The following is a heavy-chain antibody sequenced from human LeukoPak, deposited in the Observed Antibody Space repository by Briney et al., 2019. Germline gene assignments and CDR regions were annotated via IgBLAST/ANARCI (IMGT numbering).Heavy chain of an antibody. CDR1: GFTFSSYR. D-gene: IGHD6-19*01. CDR3: ARDTYASGWYHKGY. CDR2: INQDGTEK. J-gene: IGHJ4*02. Sequence: PGGSLRLSCAASGFTFSSYRMSWVRQAPGKGLEWVANINQDGTEKYYVDSVKGRFTISRDNAKNSLYLQMNSLRAEDTAMYYCARDTYASGWYHKGYWGQGTLVTVSS. V-gene: IGHV3-7*01.